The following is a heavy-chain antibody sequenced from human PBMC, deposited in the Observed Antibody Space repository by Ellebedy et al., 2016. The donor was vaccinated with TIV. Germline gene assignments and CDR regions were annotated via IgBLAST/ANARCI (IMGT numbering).Heavy chain of an antibody. V-gene: IGHV1-46*04. CDR1: GYTFTSYG. Sequence: AASVKVSCKASGYTFTSYGISRVRQAPGQGLEWMGIINPSGGSTTYAQKLQGRLTMTRDTSTSTVYMELSSLRSEDTAVYYCARARSSGWLHTPDYWGQGLLVTVSS. CDR3: ARARSSGWLHTPDY. J-gene: IGHJ4*02. D-gene: IGHD6-19*01. CDR2: INPSGGST.